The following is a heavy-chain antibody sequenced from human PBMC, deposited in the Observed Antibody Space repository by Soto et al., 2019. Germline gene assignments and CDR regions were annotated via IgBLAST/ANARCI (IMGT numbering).Heavy chain of an antibody. CDR1: GFTFSSYA. D-gene: IGHD4-4*01. CDR2: ISVTGGIT. J-gene: IGHJ6*02. V-gene: IGHV3-23*01. CDR3: AKEETVISHYYYYYGMDV. Sequence: EVQLLESGGGLVQPGGSLRLSCAASGFTFSSYAMNWVRQAPGKGLEWVSVISVTGGITYHADSVKGRFTISRDNSKNTLYLQMDSLRAEDTAVYFCAKEETVISHYYYYYGMDVWGQGTTVTVSS.